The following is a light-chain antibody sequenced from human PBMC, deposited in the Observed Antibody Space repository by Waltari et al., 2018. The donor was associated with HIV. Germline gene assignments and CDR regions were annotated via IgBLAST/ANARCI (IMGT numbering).Light chain of an antibody. Sequence: DIVLTQSPATISVSPGRRVTVSCRASQNVDDKLAWYQQQPGQSPRLLIYHSSARAAGVPTRFGGAGSATNFTLTITSLQSEDFALYFCQQYHHWPPLTFGGGSRVELK. V-gene: IGKV3D-15*01. CDR3: QQYHHWPPLT. CDR1: QNVDDK. CDR2: HSS. J-gene: IGKJ4*01.